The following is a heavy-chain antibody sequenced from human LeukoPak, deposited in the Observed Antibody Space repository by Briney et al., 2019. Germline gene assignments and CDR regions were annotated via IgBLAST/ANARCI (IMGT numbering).Heavy chain of an antibody. CDR3: ARSRIQQWLDY. V-gene: IGHV1-46*01. CDR2: INPSGGST. Sequence: ASVKVSCKFSGYTFTGYDMQRVRQAPGQGLEWLGIINPSGGSTTYAQKFQGRVTMTRDTSTSTVYMELRSLRSEDTAVYYCARSRIQQWLDYWGQGTLVTVSS. CDR1: GYTFTGYD. D-gene: IGHD5-18*01. J-gene: IGHJ5*01.